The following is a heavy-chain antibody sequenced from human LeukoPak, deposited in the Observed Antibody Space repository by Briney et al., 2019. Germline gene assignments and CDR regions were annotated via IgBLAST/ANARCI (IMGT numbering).Heavy chain of an antibody. D-gene: IGHD2-8*01. V-gene: IGHV4-34*01. J-gene: IGHJ4*02. CDR1: GGSFSGYY. CDR2: INHSGST. Sequence: SETLSLTCAVYGGSFSGYYWSWIRQPPGKGLEWIGEINHSGSTNYNPSLKSRVTISVDTSKNQFSLKRSSVTAADTAVYYCARGDLGYCTNGVCFIAQFGRLFDYWGQGTLVTVSS. CDR3: ARGDLGYCTNGVCFIAQFGRLFDY.